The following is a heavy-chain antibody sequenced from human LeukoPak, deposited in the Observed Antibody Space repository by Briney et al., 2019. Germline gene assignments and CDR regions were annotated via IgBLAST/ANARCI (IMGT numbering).Heavy chain of an antibody. V-gene: IGHV1-8*02. D-gene: IGHD5-18*01. CDR1: GYTFTAYF. Sequence: ASVKVSCKASGYTFTAYFMHWVRQATGQGLEWMGWMNPNSGNTGYAQKFQGRVTMTRNTSISTAYMELSSLRSEDTAVYYCARAVDTAMVTGYWGQGTLVTVSS. CDR2: MNPNSGNT. J-gene: IGHJ4*02. CDR3: ARAVDTAMVTGY.